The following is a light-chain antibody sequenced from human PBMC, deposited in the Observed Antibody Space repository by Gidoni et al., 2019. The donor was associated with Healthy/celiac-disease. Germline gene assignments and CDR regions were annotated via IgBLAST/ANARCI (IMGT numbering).Light chain of an antibody. CDR2: GAS. Sequence: EIVLSQSPATLSVPPGERATLPSRASHSCSSNLVWYQQKPGQAPRLLIHGASTRANGIPARCSGSGAGTEVTRTISRLQSEDFAVYYCQQYSNWPPRTFGEGTKVEIK. CDR3: QQYSNWPPRT. V-gene: IGKV3-15*01. J-gene: IGKJ4*02. CDR1: HSCSSN.